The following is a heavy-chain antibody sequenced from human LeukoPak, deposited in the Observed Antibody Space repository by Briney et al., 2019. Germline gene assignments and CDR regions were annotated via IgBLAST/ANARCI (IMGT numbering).Heavy chain of an antibody. CDR2: IYYSGST. D-gene: IGHD6-19*01. J-gene: IGHJ6*03. V-gene: IGHV4-59*01. Sequence: PSETLSLTCTVPGGSISSYYWSWIRQPAGKGLEWIGYIYYSGSTNYNPSLKSRVTISVDTSKNQFSLKLSSVTAADTAVYYCARVPGYSSGWYGFGRDYYYYYMDVSGKGTTVTISS. CDR3: ARVPGYSSGWYGFGRDYYYYYMDV. CDR1: GGSISSYY.